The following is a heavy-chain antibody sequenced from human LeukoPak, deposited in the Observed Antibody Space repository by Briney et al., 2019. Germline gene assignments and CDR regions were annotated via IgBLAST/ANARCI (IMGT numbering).Heavy chain of an antibody. J-gene: IGHJ4*02. CDR3: ARVRYCSSTSCHLYFDY. D-gene: IGHD2-2*01. V-gene: IGHV4-4*09. CDR1: GGSISSYY. CDR2: IYTSEKT. Sequence: PSETLSLTCTVSGGSISSYYWSWIRQPPGKGLEWIGYIYTSEKTNYNPSLESRVTISVDTSKNQFSLKLSSVTAADTAVYYCARVRYCSSTSCHLYFDYWGQGTLVTVSS.